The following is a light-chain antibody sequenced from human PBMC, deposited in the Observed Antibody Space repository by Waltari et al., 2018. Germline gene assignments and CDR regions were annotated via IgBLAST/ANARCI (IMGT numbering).Light chain of an antibody. CDR1: QSLSNW. CDR2: GAS. CDR3: QQYNTYRRT. J-gene: IGKJ1*01. Sequence: DIQMTQSPSTLSASIGDRVTISGRDSQSLSNWLAWYQQKPGKAPKPLIYGASSLESGVPSRFSGSGSGTEFTLTISSLQPDDFATYYCQQYNTYRRTFGQGTTVEVK. V-gene: IGKV1-5*01.